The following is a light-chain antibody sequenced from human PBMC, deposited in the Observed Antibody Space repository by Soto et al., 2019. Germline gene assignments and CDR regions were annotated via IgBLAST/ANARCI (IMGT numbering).Light chain of an antibody. CDR1: QSVSSSY. V-gene: IGKV3-20*01. CDR2: GAS. CDR3: QQYGSSRT. Sequence: EIVLTQSPGTLSLSPGERATLSCRASQSVSSSYLAWYQRKPGQAPRLLIYGASSRATGIPDRFSGSGSGTDFTLTINRLEPEDFAVYYCQQYGSSRTFGQGTKVEIK. J-gene: IGKJ1*01.